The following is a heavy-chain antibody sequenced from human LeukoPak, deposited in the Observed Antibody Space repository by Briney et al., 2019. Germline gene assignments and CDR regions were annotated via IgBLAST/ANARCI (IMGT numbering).Heavy chain of an antibody. D-gene: IGHD3-3*01. CDR1: GGSISSYY. CDR2: IYYSGST. Sequence: SETLSLTCTVSGGSISSYYWSWIRQPPGKGLEWIGYIYYSGSTNYNPSLKSRVTISVDTSKNQFSLKLSSVTAADTAVYYCARGYYDFWSGYHPGGYYYYGMDVWGQGTTVTVSS. CDR3: ARGYYDFWSGYHPGGYYYYGMDV. J-gene: IGHJ6*02. V-gene: IGHV4-59*01.